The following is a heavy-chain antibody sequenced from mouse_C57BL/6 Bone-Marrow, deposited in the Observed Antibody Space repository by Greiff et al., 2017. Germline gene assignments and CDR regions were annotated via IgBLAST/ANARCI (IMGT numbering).Heavy chain of an antibody. CDR3: ARAVGDAMDY. CDR2: ISYDGSN. J-gene: IGHJ4*01. CDR1: GYSITSGYY. D-gene: IGHD1-1*01. V-gene: IGHV3-6*01. Sequence: EVKLMESGPGLVKPSQSLSLTCSVTGYSITSGYYWNWIRKFPGNKLEWMGYISYDGSNNYNPSLKIRSSITRDTSKNQSFLKLNSVTTEDTATYDCARAVGDAMDYWGQGTSVTVSS.